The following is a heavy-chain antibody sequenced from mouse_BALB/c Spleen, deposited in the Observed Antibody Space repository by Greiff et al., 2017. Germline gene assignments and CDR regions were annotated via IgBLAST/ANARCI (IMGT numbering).Heavy chain of an antibody. Sequence: EVKLMESGPSLVKPSQTLSLTCSVTGDSITSGYWNWIRKYPGNKLEYMGYISYSGSTYYNPSLKGRISITRDTSKNQYYLQLNSLTTEDTATYYCAREDGNFPMDYWGQGTSVTVSS. D-gene: IGHD2-1*01. CDR3: AREDGNFPMDY. CDR2: ISYSGST. V-gene: IGHV3-8*02. J-gene: IGHJ4*01. CDR1: GDSITSGY.